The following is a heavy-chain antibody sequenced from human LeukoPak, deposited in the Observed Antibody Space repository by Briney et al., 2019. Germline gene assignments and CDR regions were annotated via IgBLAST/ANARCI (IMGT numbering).Heavy chain of an antibody. CDR1: GFTFSSYG. CDR2: IRHDGSNK. Sequence: GGSLRLSCAASGFTFSSYGMHWVRQAPGKGLEWVAFIRHDGSNKYYADSVKGRTTISRDNSKNTLYLQMNSLRAEDTAVYYCAEAGTYYFDSTEDYWGQGTLVTVSS. D-gene: IGHD3-22*01. V-gene: IGHV3-30*02. J-gene: IGHJ4*02. CDR3: AEAGTYYFDSTEDY.